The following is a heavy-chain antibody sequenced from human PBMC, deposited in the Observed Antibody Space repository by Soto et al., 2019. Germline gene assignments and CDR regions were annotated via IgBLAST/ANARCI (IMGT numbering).Heavy chain of an antibody. CDR1: VFTFGDYA. CDR3: TRDQPITP. Sequence: GSLRLSCRASVFTFGDYAMSWFRQAPGKGLEWVGFIRSKGSGGTSEYAASVKGRFTFSRDDSKSIAYLQMNSLKIEDTAVYYCTRDQPITPWGQGTMVTVSS. CDR2: IRSKGSGGTS. V-gene: IGHV3-49*03. D-gene: IGHD3-10*01. J-gene: IGHJ3*01.